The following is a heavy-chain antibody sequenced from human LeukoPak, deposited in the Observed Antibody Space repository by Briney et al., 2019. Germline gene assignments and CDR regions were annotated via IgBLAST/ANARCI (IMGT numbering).Heavy chain of an antibody. J-gene: IGHJ4*02. V-gene: IGHV4-39*01. CDR3: ARGPSGYHNT. Sequence: SETLSLTCTVSGGSISSSSYYWGWVRQPPGKGLEWIGSIYYSGSTYYNPSLKSRVTISVDTSKNQFSLKLSSVTAADTAVYYCARGPSGYHNTGGQGTLVTVSS. CDR1: GGSISSSSYY. D-gene: IGHD5-12*01. CDR2: IYYSGST.